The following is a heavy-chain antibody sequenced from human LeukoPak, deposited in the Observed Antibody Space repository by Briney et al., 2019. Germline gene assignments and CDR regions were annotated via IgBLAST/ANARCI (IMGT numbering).Heavy chain of an antibody. Sequence: GGSLRLSCAASGFTFSSYAMSWVRQAPGKGLEWVSAISGSGGSTYYADSVKGRFTISRDNSKNTLYLQMNSLRAEDAAVYYCAEDAYGFDAFDIWGQGTMVTVSS. CDR2: ISGSGGST. V-gene: IGHV3-23*01. CDR1: GFTFSSYA. CDR3: AEDAYGFDAFDI. D-gene: IGHD4-17*01. J-gene: IGHJ3*02.